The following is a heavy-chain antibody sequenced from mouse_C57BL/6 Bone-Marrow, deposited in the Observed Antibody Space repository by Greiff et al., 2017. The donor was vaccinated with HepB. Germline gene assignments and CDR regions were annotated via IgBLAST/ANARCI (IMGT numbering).Heavy chain of an antibody. CDR3: ARRGLGQRWYFDV. Sequence: EVKLQESGGGLVQPGESLKLSCESNEYEFPSHDMSWVRKTPEKRLELVAAINSDGGSTYYPDTMERRFIISRDNTKKTLYLQMSSLRSEDTALYDCARRGLGQRWYFDVWGTGTTVTVSS. CDR2: INSDGGST. CDR1: EYEFPSHD. V-gene: IGHV5-2*01. D-gene: IGHD4-1*01. J-gene: IGHJ1*03.